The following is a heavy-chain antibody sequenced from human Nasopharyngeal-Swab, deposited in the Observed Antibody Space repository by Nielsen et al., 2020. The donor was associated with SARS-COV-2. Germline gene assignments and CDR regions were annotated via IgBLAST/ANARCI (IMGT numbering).Heavy chain of an antibody. V-gene: IGHV4-30-4*01. CDR2: IYYSGST. J-gene: IGHJ3*02. D-gene: IGHD3-22*01. CDR1: GGSISSGDYY. CDR3: ARAYYDSSGYYYTVAFDI. Sequence: SETLSLTCTVSGGSISSGDYYWSWIRQPPGKGLEWIGYIYYSGSTYYNPPLKSRVTISVDTSKNQFSLKLSSVTAADTAVYYCARAYYDSSGYYYTVAFDIWGQGTMVTVSS.